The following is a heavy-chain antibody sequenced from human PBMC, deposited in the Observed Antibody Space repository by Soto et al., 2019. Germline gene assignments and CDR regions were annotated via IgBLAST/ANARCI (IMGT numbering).Heavy chain of an antibody. CDR2: ISWNSGNI. Sequence: EVQLVESGGGLVQPGRSLRLSCVASGFTFDDYVMHWVRQVPGKGLEWVSGISWNSGNIDYADSVKGRFIISRDNAMNSLYLQMSSLRPEDTALYYCARGLSAVPSYLDYWGQGTLVTVSS. D-gene: IGHD3-16*01. V-gene: IGHV3-9*01. CDR1: GFTFDDYV. CDR3: ARGLSAVPSYLDY. J-gene: IGHJ4*02.